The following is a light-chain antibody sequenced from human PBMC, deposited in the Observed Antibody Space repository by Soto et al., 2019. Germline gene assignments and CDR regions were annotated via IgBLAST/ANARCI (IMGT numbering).Light chain of an antibody. J-gene: IGKJ5*01. CDR3: QQRLT. CDR1: QSVHSY. V-gene: IGKV3-11*01. Sequence: EIVLTQSPATLSLSLGERATLSCRASQSVHSYLAWYQQKPGQAPRLLIYDASTRATGIPARLSGSGSGTDFTLAISSLEPEDFAVYYCQQRLTFGQGTRLEIK. CDR2: DAS.